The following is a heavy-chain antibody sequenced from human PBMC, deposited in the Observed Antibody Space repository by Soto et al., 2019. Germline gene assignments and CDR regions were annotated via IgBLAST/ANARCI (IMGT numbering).Heavy chain of an antibody. CDR3: ARAWYDVWGSYRSWYFDY. CDR2: ISAYNGNT. V-gene: IGHV1-18*01. J-gene: IGHJ4*02. Sequence: QVQLVQSGAEVKKPGASVKVSCKASGYTFTSYGISWVRQAPGQGREWMGWISAYNGNTNYAKKLQGRVTMTTDTSTSPAYMELRSLRSDDTAVYYCARAWYDVWGSYRSWYFDYWGQGTLVTVSS. CDR1: GYTFTSYG. D-gene: IGHD3-16*02.